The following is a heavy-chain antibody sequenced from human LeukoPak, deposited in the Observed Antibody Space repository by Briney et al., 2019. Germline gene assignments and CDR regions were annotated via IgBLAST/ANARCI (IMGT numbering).Heavy chain of an antibody. D-gene: IGHD4-23*01. J-gene: IGHJ4*02. V-gene: IGHV3-66*01. CDR3: AKLVTHFDY. Sequence: GGSLRLSCAASGFSVSSNYMSWVRQAPGKGLEWVSVIYSGGGTNYADSVKGRFTISRDNSKNTLYMQMNSLRAEDTAVYYCAKLVTHFDYWGQGTLVTVSS. CDR2: IYSGGGT. CDR1: GFSVSSNY.